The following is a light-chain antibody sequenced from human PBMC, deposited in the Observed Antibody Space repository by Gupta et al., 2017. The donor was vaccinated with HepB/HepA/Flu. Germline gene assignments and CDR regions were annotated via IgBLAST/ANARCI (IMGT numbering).Light chain of an antibody. V-gene: IGKV1-39*01. CDR2: AAS. J-gene: IGKJ2*01. Sequence: DIQMTQPPLSLSASIGDRVTITCRASQSISSYLNWYQQKPGKAHKLLIYAASSLQSGVPSRFSGSGSGTDFTLTSSSLQPEDFATYYCQQSYSTPYTFGQGTKLEIK. CDR3: QQSYSTPYT. CDR1: QSISSY.